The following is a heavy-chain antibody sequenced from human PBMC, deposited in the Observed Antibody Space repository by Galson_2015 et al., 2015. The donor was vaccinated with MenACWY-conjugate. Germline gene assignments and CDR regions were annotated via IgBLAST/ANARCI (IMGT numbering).Heavy chain of an antibody. Sequence: SLRLSCAASGFNFNMYSLHWIRQAPGKGLEWVAVISYDGKDKFYGDSVKGRFIILRDNSKNTVYLQMNSLRGEDTGVYFCARVGQERRTLLPNFDGWGQGARDTVSS. CDR2: ISYDGKDK. CDR1: GFNFNMYS. J-gene: IGHJ4*02. V-gene: IGHV3-30*01. CDR3: ARVGQERRTLLPNFDG. D-gene: IGHD1-1*01.